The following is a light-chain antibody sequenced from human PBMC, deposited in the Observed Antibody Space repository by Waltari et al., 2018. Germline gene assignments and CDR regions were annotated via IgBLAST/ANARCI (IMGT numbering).Light chain of an antibody. CDR3: QQGYSYPRT. J-gene: IGKJ1*01. V-gene: IGKV1-16*01. CDR2: GAS. CDR1: QGIGNN. Sequence: DIKMKQSPSSLSASVGDTVTIPCQASQGIGNNLNWYQQKPGKAPKLLIYGASSLQSGIPSRFSGSGSGTDFTLTINSLQPEDFATYYCQQGYSYPRTFGQGTKVEIK.